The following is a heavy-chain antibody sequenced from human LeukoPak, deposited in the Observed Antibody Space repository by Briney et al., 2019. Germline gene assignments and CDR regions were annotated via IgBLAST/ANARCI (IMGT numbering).Heavy chain of an antibody. Sequence: SVKVSCKASGGTFSSYAISWVRQAPGQGLEWMGGIIPIFGTANYAQKFQGRVTITTDESTSTAYMELSSLRSEDTAVYYCARDCHSSGYYGDGWFDPWGQGTLVTVSS. D-gene: IGHD3-22*01. V-gene: IGHV1-69*05. CDR1: GGTFSSYA. J-gene: IGHJ5*02. CDR2: IIPIFGTA. CDR3: ARDCHSSGYYGDGWFDP.